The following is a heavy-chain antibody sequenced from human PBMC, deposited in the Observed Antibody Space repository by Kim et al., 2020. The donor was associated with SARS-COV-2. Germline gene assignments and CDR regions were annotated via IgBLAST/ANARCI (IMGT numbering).Heavy chain of an antibody. CDR3: ARDLGRSYDSSGYYDY. J-gene: IGHJ4*02. D-gene: IGHD3-22*01. Sequence: ASVKVSCKASGYTFTSYYMHWVRQAPGQGLEWMGIINPSGGSTSYAQKFQGRVTMTRDTSTSTVYMELSSLRSEDTAVYYCARDLGRSYDSSGYYDYWGQGTLVTVSS. CDR2: INPSGGST. V-gene: IGHV1-46*01. CDR1: GYTFTSYY.